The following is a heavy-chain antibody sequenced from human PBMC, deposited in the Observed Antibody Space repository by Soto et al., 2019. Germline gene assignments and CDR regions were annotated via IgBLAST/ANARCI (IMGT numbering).Heavy chain of an antibody. CDR1: GGSISSYY. Sequence: SETLSLTCTVSGGSISSYYWSWIRQPPGKGLEWIGYIYYSGSTNYNPSLKSRVTISVDTSKNQFSLKLSSVTAADTAVYYCARGFSGSYYSPFDYWGQGTLVTVSS. CDR2: IYYSGST. D-gene: IGHD1-26*01. J-gene: IGHJ4*02. V-gene: IGHV4-59*01. CDR3: ARGFSGSYYSPFDY.